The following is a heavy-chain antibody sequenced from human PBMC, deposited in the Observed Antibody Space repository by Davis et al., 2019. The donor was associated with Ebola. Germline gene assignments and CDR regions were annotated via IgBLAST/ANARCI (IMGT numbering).Heavy chain of an antibody. CDR2: ISGSGGST. V-gene: IGHV3-23*01. D-gene: IGHD6-13*01. Sequence: GESLKISCAASGFTFSSYAMSWVRQAPGKGLEWVSAISGSGGSTYYADSVKGRFTISRDNSKNTLYLQMNSLRAEDTAVYYCAKILRGQQLVHYFDYWGQGTLVTVSS. J-gene: IGHJ4*02. CDR3: AKILRGQQLVHYFDY. CDR1: GFTFSSYA.